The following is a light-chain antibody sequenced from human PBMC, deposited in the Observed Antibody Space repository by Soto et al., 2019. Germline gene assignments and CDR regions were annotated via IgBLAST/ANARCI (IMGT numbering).Light chain of an antibody. J-gene: IGKJ1*01. CDR2: GAS. Sequence: EIVMTQYPVTLSVSPGERATLSCRAGQSVSSNLAWYQQRPGQAPRLLIYGASTMATGVPARFTGSGSGTEFTLTISRLQFDDSAVYYCQQYNNWWTFGQGTKVEIK. V-gene: IGKV3-15*01. CDR3: QQYNNWWT. CDR1: QSVSSN.